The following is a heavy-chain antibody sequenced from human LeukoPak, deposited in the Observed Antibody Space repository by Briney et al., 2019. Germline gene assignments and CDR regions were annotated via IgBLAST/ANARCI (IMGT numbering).Heavy chain of an antibody. CDR1: GFIFSTYA. V-gene: IGHV3-15*01. D-gene: IGHD7-27*01. Sequence: GGSLRLSCAASGFIFSTYAMTWVRQAPGKGLEWVGRIKSKTDGGTADYVAPVKGRFTISRDDSKDTLYLQMNSLKTEDTAIYYCTTLRSTWGYWGQGTLVTVSS. CDR3: TTLRSTWGY. CDR2: IKSKTDGGTA. J-gene: IGHJ4*02.